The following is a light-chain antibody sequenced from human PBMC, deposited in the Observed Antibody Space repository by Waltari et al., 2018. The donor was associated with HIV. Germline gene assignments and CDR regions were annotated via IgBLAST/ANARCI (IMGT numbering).Light chain of an antibody. CDR1: SSDVGAFKY. CDR3: AAWDDSLDEYV. J-gene: IGLJ1*01. V-gene: IGLV2-8*01. CDR2: DVT. Sequence: QSALTQPPSASGSPGQSVTISCTGASSDVGAFKYVSWYQQHPGKAPKLLIYDVTKRPSGVPDRFSGSKSGNTASLTVSGLQAEDEAHYYCAAWDDSLDEYVFGTGTKVTVL.